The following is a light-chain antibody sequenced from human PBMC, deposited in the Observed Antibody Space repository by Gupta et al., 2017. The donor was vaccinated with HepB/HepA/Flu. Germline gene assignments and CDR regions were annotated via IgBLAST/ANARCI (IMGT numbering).Light chain of an antibody. V-gene: IGLV2-14*03. CDR3: SSYATSRTVI. CDR1: SSDIGAYDY. Sequence: QSALTQPASVSGSPGQSITISCTGTSSDIGAYDYVSWYQQHPDRPPKLMIYGVSYRPSGVSNRFSAFKSGDTASLTISGLQAEDEADYYCSSYATSRTVIFGGGTKLTVL. CDR2: GVS. J-gene: IGLJ2*01.